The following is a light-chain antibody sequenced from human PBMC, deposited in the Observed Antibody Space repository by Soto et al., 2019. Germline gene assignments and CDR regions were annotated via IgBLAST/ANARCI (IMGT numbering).Light chain of an antibody. CDR2: WAS. CDR1: QSVLYSSNNKNY. CDR3: QQYYSSRT. J-gene: IGKJ1*01. Sequence: DIVMTQSPDSLAVSLGERATINCKSSQSVLYSSNNKNYLAWYQQKPGQPPKLLIYWASIRESGVPDRFTGSWSGTDFTLTISSLQAEDVAVYYCQQYYSSRTFGQGTKVEIK. V-gene: IGKV4-1*01.